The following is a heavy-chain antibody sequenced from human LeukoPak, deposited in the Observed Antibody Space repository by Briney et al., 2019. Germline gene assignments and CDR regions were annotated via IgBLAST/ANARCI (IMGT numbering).Heavy chain of an antibody. V-gene: IGHV4-59*01. CDR3: ARSRYDILTGLLGHFDY. D-gene: IGHD3-9*01. CDR1: GGSISSYY. J-gene: IGHJ4*02. Sequence: SSETLSLTCTVSGGSISSYYWSWIRQPPGKGLEWIGYIYYSGSTNYNPSLKSRVTMSVDTSKNQFSLKLSSVIAADTAVYYCARSRYDILTGLLGHFDYWGQGTLVTVSS. CDR2: IYYSGST.